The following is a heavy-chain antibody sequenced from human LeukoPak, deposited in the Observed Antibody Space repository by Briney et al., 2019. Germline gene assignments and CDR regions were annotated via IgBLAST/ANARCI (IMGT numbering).Heavy chain of an antibody. V-gene: IGHV1-46*01. CDR1: GYTFTSYY. D-gene: IGHD3-10*01. J-gene: IGHJ4*02. CDR2: INPSGGST. CDR3: ARDRYYYGSGSYLDY. Sequence: ASVEVSCKASGYTFTSYYMHWVRQAPGQGLEWMGIINPSGGSTSYAQKFQGRVTMTRDTSTSTVYMELSSLRSEDTAVYYCARDRYYYGSGSYLDYWGQGTLVTVSS.